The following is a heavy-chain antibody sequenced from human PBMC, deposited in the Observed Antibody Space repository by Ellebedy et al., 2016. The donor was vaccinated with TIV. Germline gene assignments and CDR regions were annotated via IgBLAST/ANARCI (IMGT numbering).Heavy chain of an antibody. Sequence: MPSETLSLTCTVSGGSISGSYWSWLRQPPEKGLELIGYIYYDGSTNYNPSLKSRVTISLDTSKKQFFLKLSSVTAADTAVYYCARASYYSYAIDVWGQGTTVTVSS. CDR1: GGSISGSY. V-gene: IGHV4-59*08. J-gene: IGHJ6*02. CDR2: IYYDGST. CDR3: ARASYYSYAIDV.